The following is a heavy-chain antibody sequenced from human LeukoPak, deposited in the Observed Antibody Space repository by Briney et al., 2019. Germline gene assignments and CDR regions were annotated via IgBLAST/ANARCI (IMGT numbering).Heavy chain of an antibody. CDR2: VSAGHHA. V-gene: IGHV3-13*01. Sequence: GGSLRLSCTASGFTLGGHDMHWVRQTTGDGLEWVAAVSAGHHAFYAGSVKGRFTVSREDAKNSLYLQMNSLGAGDTAVYYCVREARGYHYTYFDYWGQGSLVTVSS. D-gene: IGHD5-18*01. CDR1: GFTLGGHD. CDR3: VREARGYHYTYFDY. J-gene: IGHJ4*02.